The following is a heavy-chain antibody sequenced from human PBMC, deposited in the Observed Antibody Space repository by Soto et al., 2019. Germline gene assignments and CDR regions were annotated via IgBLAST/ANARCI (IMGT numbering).Heavy chain of an antibody. Sequence: QVQLVQSGAEVKKPGSSVKVSCKASGGTFSSYAISWVRQAPGQGLEWMGGVIPIFGTANYAQKFQGRVTITADKSTSTSYMELSSLRSEDTAVYYCAGQRFVVPAPYYFDSWGQGTLVTGSS. V-gene: IGHV1-69*06. CDR2: VIPIFGTA. CDR1: GGTFSSYA. J-gene: IGHJ4*02. D-gene: IGHD2-2*01. CDR3: AGQRFVVPAPYYFDS.